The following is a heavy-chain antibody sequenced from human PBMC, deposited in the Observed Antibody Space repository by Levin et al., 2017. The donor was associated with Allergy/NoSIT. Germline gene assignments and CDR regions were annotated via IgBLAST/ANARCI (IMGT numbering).Heavy chain of an antibody. CDR1: GFTFSRYD. CDR2: IGTTGDT. V-gene: IGHV3-13*01. J-gene: IGHJ3*02. Sequence: GESLKISCAASGFTFSRYDMHWVRQPTGKGLEWVSAIGTTGDTYYPGSVKGRFTISRENAKNSLYLQMNSMTAGDTAVYYCARAGIVRATVNAFDIWGQGTMVTVSS. CDR3: ARAGIVRATVNAFDI. D-gene: IGHD1-26*01.